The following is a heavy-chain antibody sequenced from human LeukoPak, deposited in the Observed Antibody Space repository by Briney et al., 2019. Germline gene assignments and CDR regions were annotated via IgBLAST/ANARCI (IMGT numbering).Heavy chain of an antibody. Sequence: SETLSLTCTVSGGSISSYYWSWIRQPPGKGLEWIGYIYYSGSTNYNPSLKSRVTISVDTSKNQFSLKLSSVTAADTAVYYCARAQSSGSWVDYWGQGTLVTVSS. CDR1: GGSISSYY. V-gene: IGHV4-59*01. J-gene: IGHJ4*02. CDR2: IYYSGST. D-gene: IGHD6-13*01. CDR3: ARAQSSGSWVDY.